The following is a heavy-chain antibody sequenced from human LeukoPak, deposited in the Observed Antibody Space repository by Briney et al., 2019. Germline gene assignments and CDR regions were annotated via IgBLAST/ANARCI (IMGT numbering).Heavy chain of an antibody. Sequence: SETLSLTCTVSGGSISSSSYYWGWIRQPPGKGLEWIGSIYYSGSTYYNPSLKSRVTISVDTSKNQFSLKLSSVTAADTAVYYCASVERYFDWLYAFDIWGQGTMVTVSS. CDR3: ASVERYFDWLYAFDI. J-gene: IGHJ3*02. V-gene: IGHV4-39*01. CDR2: IYYSGST. D-gene: IGHD3-9*01. CDR1: GGSISSSSYY.